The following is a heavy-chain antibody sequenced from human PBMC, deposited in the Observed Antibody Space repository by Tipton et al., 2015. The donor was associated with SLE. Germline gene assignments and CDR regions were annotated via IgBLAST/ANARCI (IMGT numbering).Heavy chain of an antibody. CDR3: ARHGVEPGRELLLPPYMDV. V-gene: IGHV3-74*01. CDR1: GFTFRGNW. Sequence: SLRLSCAASGFTFRGNWMHWVRQAPGKGLVWVSRINGDESITNYADSVKGRFTISRDNAKNTFYLQMNSLRAEDTAVYYCARHGVEPGRELLLPPYMDVWGKGTTVTVSS. J-gene: IGHJ6*03. CDR2: INGDESIT. D-gene: IGHD1-26*01.